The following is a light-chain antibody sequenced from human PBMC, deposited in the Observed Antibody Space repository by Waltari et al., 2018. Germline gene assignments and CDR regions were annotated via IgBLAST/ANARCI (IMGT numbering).Light chain of an antibody. CDR2: QDT. Sequence: SSELTQPPSVSVSPGQTASITCSGAQLGDKYASWYQQKPGQSPVLVSYQDTKRPSWIPERFSGSNSGNTATLTISGTQTMDEADYYCQAWDRNVVFGGGTKLTVL. V-gene: IGLV3-1*01. CDR1: QLGDKY. J-gene: IGLJ2*01. CDR3: QAWDRNVV.